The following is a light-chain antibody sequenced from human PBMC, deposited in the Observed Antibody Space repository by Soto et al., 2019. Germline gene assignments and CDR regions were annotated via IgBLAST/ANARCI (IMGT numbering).Light chain of an antibody. CDR2: GAS. CDR1: PSVSSN. J-gene: IGKJ5*01. V-gene: IGKV3-20*01. CDR3: QQYGSSPPIT. Sequence: EIVMTQSPATLSVSPGERATLSCRASPSVSSNLAWYQRKPGQAPRLLIYGASSRATGIPDRFSGSGSGTDFTLTISRLEPEDFAVYYCQQYGSSPPITFGQGTRLEIK.